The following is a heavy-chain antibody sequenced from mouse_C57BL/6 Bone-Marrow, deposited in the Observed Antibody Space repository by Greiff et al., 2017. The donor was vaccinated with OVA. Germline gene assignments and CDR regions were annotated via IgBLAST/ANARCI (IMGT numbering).Heavy chain of an antibody. CDR2: IDPETGGT. CDR1: GYTFTDYE. CDR3: TRCPYINHVRY. D-gene: IGHD1-1*01. Sequence: VQLQQSGAGLVRPGASVTLSCKASGYTFTDYEMHWVKQTPVHVLEWIGAIDPETGGTAYNQKFKGKAILTADKSSSTAYMELRSLTSADSAVYYYTRCPYINHVRYWGEVTLVTVSA. J-gene: IGHJ3*01. V-gene: IGHV1-15*01.